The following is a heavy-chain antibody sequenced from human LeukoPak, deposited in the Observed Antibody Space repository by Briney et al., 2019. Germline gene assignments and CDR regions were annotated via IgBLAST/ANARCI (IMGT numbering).Heavy chain of an antibody. Sequence: ASVKVSCKASGYTFNSYGISWVRQAPGRGLEWMGWISAYNGNTNYAQKLQGRVTMTTDTSTSTAYMELRSLRSDDTAVYYCARDASAYYSRWFDYWGQGTLVTVSS. CDR1: GYTFNSYG. J-gene: IGHJ4*02. CDR2: ISAYNGNT. V-gene: IGHV1-18*01. D-gene: IGHD3-22*01. CDR3: ARDASAYYSRWFDY.